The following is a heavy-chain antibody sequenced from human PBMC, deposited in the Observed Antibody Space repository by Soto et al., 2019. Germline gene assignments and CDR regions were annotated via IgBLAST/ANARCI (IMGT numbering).Heavy chain of an antibody. CDR1: GGTFSSYT. CDR3: ARESPYSSSWDGWFDP. D-gene: IGHD6-13*01. J-gene: IGHJ5*02. CDR2: IIPILGIA. Sequence: QVQLVQSGAEVKKPGSSVKVSCKASGGTFSSYTISWVRQAPGQGLEWMGRIIPILGIANYAQKFQGRVTITADKSTSTAYMELSSLRSEDTAVYYCARESPYSSSWDGWFDPWGQGTLVTVAS. V-gene: IGHV1-69*08.